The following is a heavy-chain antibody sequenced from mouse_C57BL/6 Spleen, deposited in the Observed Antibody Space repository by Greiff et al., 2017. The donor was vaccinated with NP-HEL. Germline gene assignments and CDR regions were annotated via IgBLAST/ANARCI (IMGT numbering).Heavy chain of an antibody. J-gene: IGHJ4*01. Sequence: VQLQQPGAELVKPGASVKLSCKASGYTFTSYWMHWVKQRPGRGLEWMGRIDPNSGGTKYNEKFKSKATLTVDKPSSTAYMQLSSLTSEDSAVYYCARGITVVAAPYYYAMDYWGQGTSVTVSS. V-gene: IGHV1-72*01. CDR1: GYTFTSYW. D-gene: IGHD1-1*01. CDR3: ARGITVVAAPYYYAMDY. CDR2: IDPNSGGT.